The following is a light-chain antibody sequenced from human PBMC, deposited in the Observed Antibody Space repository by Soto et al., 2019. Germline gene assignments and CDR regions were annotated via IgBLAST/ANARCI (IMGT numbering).Light chain of an antibody. CDR2: GAF. CDR3: QQYYSYPRT. V-gene: IGKV3-15*01. J-gene: IGKJ1*01. Sequence: ETVMRQTSATVSGSAGEGVTISYRASQIMTTKLAWYQQKPGQAPRLLIHGAFTRATGIPARFSGSGSGTDFTLAISCLQSEYFATYYCQQYYSYPRTFGQGTKVDIK. CDR1: QIMTTK.